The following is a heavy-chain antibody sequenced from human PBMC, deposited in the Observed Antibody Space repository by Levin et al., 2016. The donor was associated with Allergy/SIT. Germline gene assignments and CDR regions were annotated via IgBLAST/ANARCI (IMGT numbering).Heavy chain of an antibody. D-gene: IGHD3-22*01. Sequence: GESLKISCAASGFTFSDYAMHWVRQAPGKGLEWVALIWYDANNKYYPDSVKGRFTISRDNSKNTLYLQMNGLRAEDTAVYYCARAGFYDSGGYSAFDIWGQGTWVTVSS. CDR1: GFTFSDYA. V-gene: IGHV3-33*01. J-gene: IGHJ3*02. CDR3: ARAGFYDSGGYSAFDI. CDR2: IWYDANNK.